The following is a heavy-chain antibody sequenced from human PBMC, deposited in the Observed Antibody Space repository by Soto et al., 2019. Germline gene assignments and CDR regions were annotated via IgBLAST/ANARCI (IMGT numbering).Heavy chain of an antibody. CDR3: ARGVSFVLRFLEWRKSDAFDI. J-gene: IGHJ3*02. CDR1: GFTFSSYW. D-gene: IGHD3-3*01. V-gene: IGHV3-7*01. Sequence: HPGGSLRLSCAASGFTFSSYWMSWVRQAPGKGLEWVANIKQDGSEKYYVDSVKGRFTISRDNAKNSLYLQMNSLRAEDTAVYYCARGVSFVLRFLEWRKSDAFDIWGQGTMVTVSS. CDR2: IKQDGSEK.